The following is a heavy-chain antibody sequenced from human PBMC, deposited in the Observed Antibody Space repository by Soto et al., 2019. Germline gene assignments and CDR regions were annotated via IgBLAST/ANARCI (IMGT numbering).Heavy chain of an antibody. CDR2: ISYDGSNK. D-gene: IGHD2-15*01. J-gene: IGHJ6*02. Sequence: PGGSLRLSCAASGFTFSSYGMHWVRQAPGKGLEWVAVISYDGSNKYYADSVKGRFTISRDNSKNTLYLQMNSLRAEDTAVYYCAKDGSPDCSAGSCYDPVGYYYYYVMDVWGQGTTVTVS. V-gene: IGHV3-30*18. CDR3: AKDGSPDCSAGSCYDPVGYYYYYVMDV. CDR1: GFTFSSYG.